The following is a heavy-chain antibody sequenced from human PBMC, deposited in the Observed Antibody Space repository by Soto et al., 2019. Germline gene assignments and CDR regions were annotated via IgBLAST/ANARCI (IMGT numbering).Heavy chain of an antibody. D-gene: IGHD6-13*01. CDR3: SKDRGSTWLYYFDF. Sequence: GGSLRLSCAAAGFMFNTYGMHWVRQAPGKGLEWVAVISYDVSNKYYADSVKGRFTISRDNSKNTLYLQMNSLRAEDTALYYCSKDRGSTWLYYFDFWGQGTLVTVSS. CDR1: GFMFNTYG. J-gene: IGHJ4*02. V-gene: IGHV3-30*18. CDR2: ISYDVSNK.